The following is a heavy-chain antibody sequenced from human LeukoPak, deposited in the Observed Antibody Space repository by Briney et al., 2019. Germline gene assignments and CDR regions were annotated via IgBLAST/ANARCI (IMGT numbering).Heavy chain of an antibody. CDR3: ARRESNSWHNY. J-gene: IGHJ4*02. D-gene: IGHD6-13*01. CDR2: IYYSGST. V-gene: IGHV4-30-4*01. CDR1: GGSISSGDYY. Sequence: SETLSLTCTVSGGSISSGDYYWSWIRQPPGKGLEWIGYIYYSGSTYYNPSLKSRVTISVDTSKNQFSLKLSSVTAADTAVYYCARRESNSWHNYWGQGTWVTVSS.